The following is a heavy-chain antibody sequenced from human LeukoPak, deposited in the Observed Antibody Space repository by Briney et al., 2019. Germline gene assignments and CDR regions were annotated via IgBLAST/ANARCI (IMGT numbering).Heavy chain of an antibody. CDR1: GASISRSPYY. CDR3: ARRNDILTGYYSSFDY. Sequence: PSETLSLTCTVSGASISRSPYYWGWIRPPPGKGLEWLASVYYSGGTYYNPSLKGRVTISVDTSRSQFSLKLSSVTAADTAVYYCARRNDILTGYYSSFDYWGQGTLVTVSS. CDR2: VYYSGGT. V-gene: IGHV4-39*01. D-gene: IGHD3-9*01. J-gene: IGHJ4*02.